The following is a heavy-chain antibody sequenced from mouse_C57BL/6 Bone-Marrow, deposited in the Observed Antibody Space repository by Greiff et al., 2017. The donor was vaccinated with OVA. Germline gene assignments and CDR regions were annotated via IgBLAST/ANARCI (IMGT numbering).Heavy chain of an antibody. D-gene: IGHD1-1*01. Sequence: QVQLQQPGAELVKPGASVKMSCKASGYTFTSYWMTWVKQRPGQGLEWIGDINPGSGSTNYNEKFKSKATLTVDTSSSTAYMQLSSLTSEDSAVYYCARRYYGSSYWYFDVWGTGTTVTVSS. V-gene: IGHV1-55*01. CDR1: GYTFTSYW. J-gene: IGHJ1*03. CDR2: INPGSGST. CDR3: ARRYYGSSYWYFDV.